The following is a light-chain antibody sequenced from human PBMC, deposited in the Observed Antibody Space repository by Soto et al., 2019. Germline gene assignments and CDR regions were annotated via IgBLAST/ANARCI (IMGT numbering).Light chain of an antibody. Sequence: IQMTQSPSTLSASLGDRVTMTCRASQSLDRDYLAWYQQKPGKAPKLLIYKASTLESGVPLRFSGGGSGTAFSLTINSLQSDDFATYYCHQYDSYPRTFGQGTKVDIK. CDR2: KAS. CDR3: HQYDSYPRT. J-gene: IGKJ1*01. CDR1: QSLDRDY. V-gene: IGKV1-5*03.